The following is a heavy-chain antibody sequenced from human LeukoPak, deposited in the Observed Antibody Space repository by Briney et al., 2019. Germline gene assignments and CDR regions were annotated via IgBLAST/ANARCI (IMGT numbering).Heavy chain of an antibody. CDR1: GGSISSSSYY. J-gene: IGHJ3*02. CDR3: ARGDSSGYDAFDI. D-gene: IGHD3-22*01. Sequence: PSETLSLTCAVSGGSISSSSYYWGWIRQPPGKGLEWIGSIYYSGSTYYNPSLKSRVTISVDTSKNQFSLKLSSVTAADTAVYYCARGDSSGYDAFDIWGQGTMVTVSS. CDR2: IYYSGST. V-gene: IGHV4-39*07.